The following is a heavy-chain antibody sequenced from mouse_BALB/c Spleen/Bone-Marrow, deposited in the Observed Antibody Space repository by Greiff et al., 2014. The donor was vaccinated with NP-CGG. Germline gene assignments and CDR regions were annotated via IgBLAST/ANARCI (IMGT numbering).Heavy chain of an antibody. D-gene: IGHD1-2*01. Sequence: VQLVESGTELMKPGASVKISCKATGYTFSSYWIEWVNQRPGHGLEWIGETLPGSGSTNYNEKFKGKATFTADTSSNTAYMQLSSLTSEDSAVYYCARRGHGFAWFAYWGQGTLVTASA. CDR2: TLPGSGST. J-gene: IGHJ3*01. V-gene: IGHV1-9*01. CDR1: GYTFSSYW. CDR3: ARRGHGFAWFAY.